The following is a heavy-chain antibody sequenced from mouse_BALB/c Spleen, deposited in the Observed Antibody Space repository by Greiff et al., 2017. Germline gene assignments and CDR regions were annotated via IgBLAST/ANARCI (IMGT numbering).Heavy chain of an antibody. J-gene: IGHJ2*01. CDR2: IDPANGNT. CDR3: ARWLLRSFDY. Sequence: VQLQQSGAELVKPGASVKLSCTASGFNIKDTYMHWVKQRPEQGLEWIGRIDPANGNTKYDPKFQGKATITADTSSNTAYLQLSSLTSEDTAVYYCARWLLRSFDYWGQGTTLTVSA. V-gene: IGHV14-3*02. CDR1: GFNIKDTY. D-gene: IGHD2-3*01.